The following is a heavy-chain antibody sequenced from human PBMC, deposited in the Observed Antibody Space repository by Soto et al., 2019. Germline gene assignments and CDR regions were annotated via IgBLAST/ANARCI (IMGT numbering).Heavy chain of an antibody. CDR1: GATFNFYA. Sequence: SVKVSCKSSGATFNFYAISWVRQAPGEGLEWMGGVVPHSGTATYARKFQGRLTVTADESSSTAYMDLSSLTSEDTAIYYCARHPGQWLYYFDYWGQGPLVTAS. V-gene: IGHV1-69*13. CDR3: ARHPGQWLYYFDY. D-gene: IGHD6-19*01. CDR2: VVPHSGTA. J-gene: IGHJ4*01.